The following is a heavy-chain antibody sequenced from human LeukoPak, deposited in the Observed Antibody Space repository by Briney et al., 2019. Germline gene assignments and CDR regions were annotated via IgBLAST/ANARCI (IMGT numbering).Heavy chain of an antibody. CDR1: GYTFTNYW. V-gene: IGHV5-51*01. CDR3: ARRSGTYWSSDY. CDR2: IYPGDSDT. D-gene: IGHD1-26*01. J-gene: IGHJ4*02. Sequence: GEALKISCKGSGYTFTNYWIGWVRQMPGKGLEWMGIIYPGDSDTRYTPSFQGQVTISADTSISTAYLQWTSLKASDTAMYYCARRSGTYWSSDYWGQGTLVTVSS.